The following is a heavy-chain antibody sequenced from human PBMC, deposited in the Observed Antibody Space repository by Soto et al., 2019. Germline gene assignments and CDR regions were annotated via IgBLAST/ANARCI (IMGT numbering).Heavy chain of an antibody. CDR3: ARHGAGRMMVIDNDDFDI. CDR1: GGSISSYY. V-gene: IGHV4-59*08. CDR2: IYYSGST. J-gene: IGHJ3*02. Sequence: SETLSLTCTVSGGSISSYYWSWIRQPPGKGLEWIGYIYYSGSTNYNPSLKSRVTISVDTSKNQFSLKLSSVTAADTAVYYCARHGAGRMMVIDNDDFDIWGQGTMVTVSS. D-gene: IGHD2-21*01.